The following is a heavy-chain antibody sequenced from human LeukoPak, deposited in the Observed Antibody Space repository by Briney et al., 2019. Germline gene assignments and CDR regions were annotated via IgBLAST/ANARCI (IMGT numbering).Heavy chain of an antibody. V-gene: IGHV3-23*01. CDR2: ISVSGEDT. Sequence: GPSLSLSCTGSGFTFITNGMGWVRQAPGKRLEWGSCISVSGEDTAYADSVKGRFTISRDDSKNTLLLQMNILRVDDTAVYYCVRVGGGGGWYWSPWGQGTLVTVSS. D-gene: IGHD6-19*01. CDR1: GFTFITNG. CDR3: VRVGGGGGWYWSP. J-gene: IGHJ5*02.